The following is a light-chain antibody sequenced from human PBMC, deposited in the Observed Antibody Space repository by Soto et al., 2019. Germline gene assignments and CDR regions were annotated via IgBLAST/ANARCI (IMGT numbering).Light chain of an antibody. CDR2: RNN. Sequence: QSVLTQPPSASGTPGQRVTISCSGSSSNIGSNYVYWYQQLPGTAPKLLIYRNNQLPSGVPARFSVSKSGTSASLAISGLRSEDEADYYCAAWDDSLSGVVFGGGTKVTVL. CDR3: AAWDDSLSGVV. CDR1: SSNIGSNY. V-gene: IGLV1-47*01. J-gene: IGLJ2*01.